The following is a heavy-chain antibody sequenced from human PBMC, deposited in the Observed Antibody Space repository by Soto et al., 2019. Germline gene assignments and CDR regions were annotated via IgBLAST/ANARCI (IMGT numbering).Heavy chain of an antibody. Sequence: EVQLVESGGGLVQPGGSLTLSCAASGFTFSGYWMHWVRQAPGKGLEWVSRIKNDGSGTMYADSVKGRLTISRDNAKNTLYLQRNSLRVEDTAVYYGVRGDGDYYDGNGYLGRHWGQGTLVTVSS. D-gene: IGHD3-22*01. V-gene: IGHV3-74*03. CDR3: VRGDGDYYDGNGYLGRH. CDR2: IKNDGSGT. CDR1: GFTFSGYW. J-gene: IGHJ4*02.